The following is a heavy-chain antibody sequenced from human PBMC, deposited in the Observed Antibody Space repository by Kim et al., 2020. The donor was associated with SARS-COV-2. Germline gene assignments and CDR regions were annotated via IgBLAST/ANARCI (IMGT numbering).Heavy chain of an antibody. Sequence: DPVKGRFTNSRDKAKTTLYLHMNSLRAEDTAVYYCAKDRYYGSGGRDFDYWGQGTLVTVSS. CDR3: AKDRYYGSGGRDFDY. J-gene: IGHJ4*02. D-gene: IGHD3-10*01. V-gene: IGHV3-30*02.